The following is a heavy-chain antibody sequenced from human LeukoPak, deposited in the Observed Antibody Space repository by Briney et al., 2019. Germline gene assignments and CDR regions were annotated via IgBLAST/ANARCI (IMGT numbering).Heavy chain of an antibody. CDR1: GGSFSGYY. V-gene: IGHV4-34*01. D-gene: IGHD2-21*02. CDR2: INHSGST. Sequence: SETLSLTCAVYGGSFSGYYWSWIRQPPGKGLEWIGEINHSGSTNYNPSLKSRVTISVDTSKNQFSLKLSSVTAADTAVYYCARGPLRDGGDYPFDYWGQGTLVTVSS. J-gene: IGHJ4*02. CDR3: ARGPLRDGGDYPFDY.